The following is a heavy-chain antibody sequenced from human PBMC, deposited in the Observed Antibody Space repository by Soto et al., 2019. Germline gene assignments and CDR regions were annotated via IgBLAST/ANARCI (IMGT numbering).Heavy chain of an antibody. CDR1: GFTFSTYE. Sequence: GGSLRLSCAASGFTFSTYEFNWVRQAPGRGLEWISYISVSGNIIKYAESVKGRFTISRNNADNSLHLHMSNLRVDDTALYFCVRDTMRASAAASLDYWGQGTQVTVSS. V-gene: IGHV3-48*03. J-gene: IGHJ4*02. CDR2: ISVSGNII. D-gene: IGHD2-2*01. CDR3: VRDTMRASAAASLDY.